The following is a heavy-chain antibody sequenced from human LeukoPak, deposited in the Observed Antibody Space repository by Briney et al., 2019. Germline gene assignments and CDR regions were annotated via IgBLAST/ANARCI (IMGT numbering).Heavy chain of an antibody. CDR1: GFTSSDYY. CDR2: ISSSSSYT. V-gene: IGHV3-11*03. D-gene: IGHD3-10*01. CDR3: ATFRAYYYGSGSRYLDY. J-gene: IGHJ4*02. Sequence: GGSLRLSCAASGFTSSDYYMSWIRQAPGKGLEWVSYISSSSSYTNYADSVKGRFTISRDNAKNSLYLQMNSLRAEDTAVYYCATFRAYYYGSGSRYLDYWGQGTLVTVSS.